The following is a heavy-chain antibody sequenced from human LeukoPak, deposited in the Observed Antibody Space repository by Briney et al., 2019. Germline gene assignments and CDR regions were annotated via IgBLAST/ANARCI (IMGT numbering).Heavy chain of an antibody. J-gene: IGHJ6*03. D-gene: IGHD2-2*01. V-gene: IGHV4-59*01. CDR3: ARVGWGYCSSTSCHERDSYYYMDV. CDR1: GGSISSYD. Sequence: PSETLSLTCTVSGGSISSYDWSWIRQPPGKGLEWIGYIYYSGSTNYNPSLKSRVTISVDTSKNQFSLKLSSVTAADTAVYYCARVGWGYCSSTSCHERDSYYYMDVWGKGTTVTVSS. CDR2: IYYSGST.